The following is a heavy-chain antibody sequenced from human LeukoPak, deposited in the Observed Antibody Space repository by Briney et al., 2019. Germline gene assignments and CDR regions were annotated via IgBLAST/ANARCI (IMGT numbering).Heavy chain of an antibody. CDR3: AKDYAGYYDSSGYPPDY. CDR2: ISGDGGST. J-gene: IGHJ4*02. CDR1: GFTFDDYA. V-gene: IGHV3-43*02. D-gene: IGHD3-22*01. Sequence: PGGSLRLSCAASGFTFDDYAMHWVRQAPGKGLEWVSLISGDGGSTYYADSVKGRFTISRDNSKNSLYLQMKSLRTEDTALYYCAKDYAGYYDSSGYPPDYWGQGTLVTVSS.